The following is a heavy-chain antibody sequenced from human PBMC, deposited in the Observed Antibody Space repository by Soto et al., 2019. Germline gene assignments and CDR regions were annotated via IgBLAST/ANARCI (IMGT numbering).Heavy chain of an antibody. CDR1: GFTLSTYW. CDR3: ARTLVDGMAGFGP. V-gene: IGHV3-74*01. J-gene: IGHJ5*02. CDR2: ISSGGTYT. D-gene: IGHD2-15*01. Sequence: EVQLVESGGGLVQPGGSLRLSCAASGFTLSTYWMHWVRQVPGKGLVWVSRISSGGTYTNYADSVKGRFTISRDNARNTLFLQMNYLTGEDTAVYYCARTLVDGMAGFGPWGKGTLVTVSS.